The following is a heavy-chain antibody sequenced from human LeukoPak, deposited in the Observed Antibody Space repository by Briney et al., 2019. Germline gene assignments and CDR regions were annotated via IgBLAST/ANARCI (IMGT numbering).Heavy chain of an antibody. J-gene: IGHJ4*02. V-gene: IGHV1-18*01. CDR1: GYTFTTYG. CDR3: ARAYSAYDSEMYDFDY. Sequence: ASVKVSCKSFGYTFTTYGFTWVRQAPGQGLEWMGWISAYSGDTNYAQKFQVRVTMTTDTFTSTAYMELRSLRSDDTAVYYCARAYSAYDSEMYDFDYWGQGTLVTVSS. CDR2: ISAYSGDT. D-gene: IGHD5-12*01.